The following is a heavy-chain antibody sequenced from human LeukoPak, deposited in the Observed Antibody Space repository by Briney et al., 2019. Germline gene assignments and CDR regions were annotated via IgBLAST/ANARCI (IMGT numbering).Heavy chain of an antibody. CDR2: INPNSGGT. V-gene: IGHV1-2*02. Sequence: GASVTVSCKASGYTFTGYYMHWVRQAPGQGLEWMGWINPNSGGTNYAQKFQGRVTMTRDTSISTAYMELSRLRSDDTAVYYCARGSTVAGTFWYFDLWGRGTLVTVSS. J-gene: IGHJ2*01. D-gene: IGHD6-19*01. CDR1: GYTFTGYY. CDR3: ARGSTVAGTFWYFDL.